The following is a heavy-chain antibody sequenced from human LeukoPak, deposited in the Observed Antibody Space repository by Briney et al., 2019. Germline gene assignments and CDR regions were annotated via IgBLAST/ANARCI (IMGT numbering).Heavy chain of an antibody. J-gene: IGHJ5*02. V-gene: IGHV4-4*09. Sequence: SETLSLTCSVSGGSISSYYWSWIRQPPGKVLEWIGYIYASGSTNYNPSLKSRVTLSVDTSKNQFSLNLTSVTAADTAVDYCARHGSVRSPLGPWGQGTLVTVSS. D-gene: IGHD3-10*01. CDR1: GGSISSYY. CDR3: ARHGSVRSPLGP. CDR2: IYASGST.